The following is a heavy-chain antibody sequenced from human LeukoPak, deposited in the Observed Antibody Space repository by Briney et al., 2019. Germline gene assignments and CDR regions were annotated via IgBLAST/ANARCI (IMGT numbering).Heavy chain of an antibody. V-gene: IGHV3-23*01. CDR2: ISGSGGST. CDR1: GFTFSSYA. Sequence: GGSLRLSCAASGFTFSSYAMSWVRQAPGKGLEWVSAISGSGGSTYYADSVKGRFTISRDNSKNTLYLQMNSLRAEDTAVYYCAKDRRRGVGLRLGESQPFDYWGQGTLVTVSS. CDR3: AKDRRRGVGLRLGESQPFDY. J-gene: IGHJ4*02. D-gene: IGHD3-16*01.